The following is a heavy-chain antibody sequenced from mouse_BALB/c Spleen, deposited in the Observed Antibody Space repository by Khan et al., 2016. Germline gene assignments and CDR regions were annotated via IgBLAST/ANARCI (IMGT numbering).Heavy chain of an antibody. V-gene: IGHV2-2*02. CDR2: IWSGGST. CDR1: GFSLTNSG. CDR3: ARNYDGSSFVS. Sequence: QVQLKQSGPGLVQPSQSLSITCTVSGFSLTNSGIHWIRQSPGKGLEWLGVIWSGGSTDYNAAFISRLSISKDNSKSQVFFKMNSLQGNDRAIYYWARNYDGSSFVSWGQGTTLTVSS. J-gene: IGHJ2*01. D-gene: IGHD1-1*01.